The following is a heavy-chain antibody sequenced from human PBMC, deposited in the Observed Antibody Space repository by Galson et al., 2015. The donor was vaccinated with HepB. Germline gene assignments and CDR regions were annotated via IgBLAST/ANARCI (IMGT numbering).Heavy chain of an antibody. V-gene: IGHV3-30-3*01. J-gene: IGHJ4*02. D-gene: IGHD6-19*01. CDR2: ISYDGSNK. Sequence: SLRLSCAASGFTFSSYAMHWVRQAPGKGLEWVAVISYDGSNKYYADSVKGRFTISRDNSKNTLYLQMNSLRAEDTAVYYCARERYSSGWYGEAQDYWGQGTLVTVSS. CDR3: ARERYSSGWYGEAQDY. CDR1: GFTFSSYA.